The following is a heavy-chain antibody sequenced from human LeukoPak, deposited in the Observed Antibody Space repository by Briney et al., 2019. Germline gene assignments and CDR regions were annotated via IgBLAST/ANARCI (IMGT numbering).Heavy chain of an antibody. CDR1: GGTISSSSYY. V-gene: IGHV4-39*07. J-gene: IGHJ4*02. CDR2: IYYSGST. D-gene: IGHD3-22*01. CDR3: ASGRGDYDSSGYYYDSPRRYYYFDY. Sequence: PSETLSLTCTVSGGTISSSSYYWGWIRQPPGKGLEWIGSIYYSGSTNYNPSLKSRVTISVDTSKNQFSLKLSSVTAADTAVYYCASGRGDYDSSGYYYDSPRRYYYFDYWGQGTLVTVSS.